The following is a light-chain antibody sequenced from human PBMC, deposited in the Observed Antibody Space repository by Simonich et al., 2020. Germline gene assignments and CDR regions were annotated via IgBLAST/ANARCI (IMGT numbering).Light chain of an antibody. CDR2: CDS. Sequence: DIVMTQSPDSLAVSLGERATINCKSSQSVLYSSNHKNYLAWYQQKPGQPPKLLIYCDSTRESGVPDRFSGSGSGTDFTLTISSLQAEDVAVYYCQQYYSTPPWTFGQGTKVEIK. V-gene: IGKV4-1*01. CDR1: QSVLYSSNHKNY. CDR3: QQYYSTPPWT. J-gene: IGKJ1*01.